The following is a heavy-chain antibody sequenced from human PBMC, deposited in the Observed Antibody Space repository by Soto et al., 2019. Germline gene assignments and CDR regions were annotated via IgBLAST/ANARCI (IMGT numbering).Heavy chain of an antibody. CDR3: ARLGGYYQAFDQ. V-gene: IGHV4-39*01. J-gene: IGHJ4*02. CDR1: SGSISSTIYS. CDR2: IFYSGST. D-gene: IGHD3-22*01. Sequence: SETLSLTCTVSSGSISSTIYSWDWIRQPPGKGLEWIGSIFYSGSTYYNPSLKSRVTISVDTSKNQFSLTLTSVTAADTAVYYCARLGGYYQAFDQWGQGSLVTVSS.